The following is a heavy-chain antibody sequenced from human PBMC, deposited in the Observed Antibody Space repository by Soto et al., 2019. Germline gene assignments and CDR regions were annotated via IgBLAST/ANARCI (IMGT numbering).Heavy chain of an antibody. J-gene: IGHJ5*02. CDR2: MNPGSGDT. D-gene: IGHD5-18*01. CDR3: ARMESFGSLNWFDP. CDR1: GYTFTNND. V-gene: IGHV1-8*02. Sequence: SVKVSCKASGYTFTNNDVSWLRQASGQGLEWMGWMNPGSGDTGYAQKFQGRVTMTRDISIATAYMELNSLTSEDTAIHYCARMESFGSLNWFDPWGQGTLLTVSS.